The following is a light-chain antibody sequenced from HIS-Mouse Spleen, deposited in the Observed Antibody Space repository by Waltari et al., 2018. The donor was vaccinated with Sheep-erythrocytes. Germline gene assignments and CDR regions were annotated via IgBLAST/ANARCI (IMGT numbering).Light chain of an antibody. J-gene: IGLJ1*01. CDR1: SSDVGGYNY. Sequence: QSALTQPRSVSGSPGPSVTISCTGPSSDVGGYNYVSLYQPHPGKAPTLMIYDVSKRPSGVPDRFSGSKSGNTASLTISGLQAEDEADYYCCSYAGSYNHVFATGTKVTVL. CDR2: DVS. CDR3: CSYAGSYNHV. V-gene: IGLV2-11*01.